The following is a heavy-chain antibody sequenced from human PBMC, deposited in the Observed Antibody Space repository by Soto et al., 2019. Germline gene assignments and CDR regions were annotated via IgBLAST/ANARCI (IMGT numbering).Heavy chain of an antibody. CDR2: INPSGGT. Sequence: QVQLVQSGAEVKKPGASVKVSCKASGYTFTSYYMHWVRQAPGQGLEWMGIINPSGGTSYAQKLQGRVTLTRDTSTSTVYMELSSLRSEDTAVYYCARDSGLGFLDYVWAHWGQGTLVTVSS. CDR1: GYTFTSYY. D-gene: IGHD3-3*01. CDR3: ARDSGLGFLDYVWAH. V-gene: IGHV1-46*01. J-gene: IGHJ4*02.